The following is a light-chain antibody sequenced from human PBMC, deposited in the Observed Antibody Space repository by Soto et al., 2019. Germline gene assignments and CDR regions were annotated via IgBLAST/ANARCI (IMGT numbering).Light chain of an antibody. CDR3: QQFDNRPAT. Sequence: DIQMTQSPSSLSVSVGDRVTITCRASQDISKYLSWYQQKPGKAPNLLIYGASNLATGVPSRFSGSGSGTDFTFTISRLQPEDIGTYYCQQFDNRPATFGGGTKVEIK. J-gene: IGKJ4*01. CDR2: GAS. CDR1: QDISKY. V-gene: IGKV1-33*01.